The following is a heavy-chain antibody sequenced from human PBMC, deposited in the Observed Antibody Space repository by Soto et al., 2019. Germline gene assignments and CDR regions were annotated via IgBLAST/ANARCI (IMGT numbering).Heavy chain of an antibody. CDR2: IIPILGIA. V-gene: IGHV1-69*08. CDR3: ARDWADDYGDYGRRGVDYYGMDV. Sequence: QVQLVQSGAEVKKPGSSVKVSCKASGGTFGSYTISWVRQAPGQGLEWMGRIIPILGIANYAQKFQGRVTITADKSTSTAYMELSSLRSEDTAVYYCARDWADDYGDYGRRGVDYYGMDVWGQGTTVTVSS. J-gene: IGHJ6*02. CDR1: GGTFGSYT. D-gene: IGHD4-17*01.